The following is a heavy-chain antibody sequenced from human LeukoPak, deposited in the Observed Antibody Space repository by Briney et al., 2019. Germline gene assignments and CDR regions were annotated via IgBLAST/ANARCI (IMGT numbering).Heavy chain of an antibody. CDR2: INPNSGGT. J-gene: IGHJ4*02. Sequence: ASVKVSCKASGYTFTGYYMHWVRQAPGQGLEWMGWINPNSGGTNYAQNFQGRVTMTRDTSISTAYMELSSLRYDDTAVYYCARVDELVFFDYWGQGTLVTVSS. V-gene: IGHV1-2*02. CDR1: GYTFTGYY. CDR3: ARVDELVFFDY. D-gene: IGHD6-6*01.